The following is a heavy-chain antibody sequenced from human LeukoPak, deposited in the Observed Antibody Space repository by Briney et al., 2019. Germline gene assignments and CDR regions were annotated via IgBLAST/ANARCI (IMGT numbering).Heavy chain of an antibody. CDR1: GGTFSSYA. D-gene: IGHD3-22*01. CDR2: IIPISGTA. J-gene: IGHJ4*02. V-gene: IGHV1-69*01. CDR3: ASTYDSSGYFDY. Sequence: SVKVSCKASGGTFSSYAISWVRQAPGQGLEWMGGIIPISGTANYAQKFQGRVTITADESTSTAYMELSSLRSEDTAVYYCASTYDSSGYFDYWGQGTLVTVSS.